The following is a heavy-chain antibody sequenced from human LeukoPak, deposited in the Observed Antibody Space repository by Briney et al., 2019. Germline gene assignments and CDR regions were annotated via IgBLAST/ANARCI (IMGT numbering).Heavy chain of an antibody. Sequence: GASVKVFCKASGYTFTSYGISWVRQAPGQGLEWMGWISAYNGNTNYAQKLQGRVTMTTDTSTSTAYMELRSLRSDDTAVYYCARGRGTYYDYVWGSYRPLEYFDYWGQGTLVTVSS. D-gene: IGHD3-16*02. J-gene: IGHJ4*02. CDR1: GYTFTSYG. CDR2: ISAYNGNT. V-gene: IGHV1-18*01. CDR3: ARGRGTYYDYVWGSYRPLEYFDY.